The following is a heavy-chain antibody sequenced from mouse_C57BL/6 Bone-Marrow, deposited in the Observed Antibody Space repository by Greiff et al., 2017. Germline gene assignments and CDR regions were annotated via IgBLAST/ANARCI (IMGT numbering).Heavy chain of an antibody. J-gene: IGHJ2*01. CDR2: ISYAGSN. D-gene: IGHD2-3*01. Sequence: EVQLQQSGPGLVKPSQSLSLTCSVTGYSITSGYYWNWIRQFPGNKLEWMGYISYAGSNNYNPSLKNRISITRDTSKNQFFLKLNSVTTEDTATYYCARVGTTDYWGQGTTLTVSS. CDR3: ARVGTTDY. CDR1: GYSITSGYY. V-gene: IGHV3-6*01.